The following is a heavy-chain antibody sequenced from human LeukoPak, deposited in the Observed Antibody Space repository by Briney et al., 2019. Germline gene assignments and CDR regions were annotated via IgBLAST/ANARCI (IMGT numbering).Heavy chain of an antibody. V-gene: IGHV4-61*01. CDR2: ISYSGST. CDR3: ATAPRGGDTDWFDP. D-gene: IGHD2-21*01. CDR1: GGSVSSGSYY. Sequence: SETLSLTCSVSGGSVSSGSYYWSWIRQPPGKGLEWIGLISYSGSTKYNPSLKSRVTISVDTSKNQFSLKLRSVTAVDTAVYYCATAPRGGDTDWFDPRGQGTLVTVSS. J-gene: IGHJ5*02.